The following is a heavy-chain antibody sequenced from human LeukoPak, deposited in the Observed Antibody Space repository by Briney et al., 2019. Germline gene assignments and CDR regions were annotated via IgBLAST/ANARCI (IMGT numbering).Heavy chain of an antibody. CDR1: GGSISSGSYY. J-gene: IGHJ2*01. V-gene: IGHV4-61*02. Sequence: PSQTLSLTCTVSGGSISSGSYYWSWIRQPAGKGLEWIGRIYTSGSTNYNPSLKSRVTISVDTSKNQFSLKLSSVTAADTAVYYCARGRIAARRCYFDLWGRGTLVTVSS. CDR2: IYTSGST. CDR3: ARGRIAARRCYFDL. D-gene: IGHD6-6*01.